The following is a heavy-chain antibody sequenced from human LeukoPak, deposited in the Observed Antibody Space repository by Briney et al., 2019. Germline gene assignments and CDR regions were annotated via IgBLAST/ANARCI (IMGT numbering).Heavy chain of an antibody. D-gene: IGHD3-10*01. CDR2: IFTSGST. Sequence: PSETLSLTCTVSGGSISSYYWSWIRQPAGKALEWIGRIFTSGSTNYNPSLKSRVTISADKSKKQFSLKLSSVTAADTAVYYCAREGSGSYLGFYYYMDVWGKGTTVTVSS. V-gene: IGHV4-4*07. CDR1: GGSISSYY. CDR3: AREGSGSYLGFYYYMDV. J-gene: IGHJ6*03.